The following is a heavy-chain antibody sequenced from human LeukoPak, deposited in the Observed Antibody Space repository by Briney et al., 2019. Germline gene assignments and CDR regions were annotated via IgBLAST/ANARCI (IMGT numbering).Heavy chain of an antibody. Sequence: PSETLSLTCTVSGGSISSYYWSWIRQPPGKGLEWIGYIYYSGSTNYNPSLKSRVTISVDTSKNQFSLKLSSVTAADTAVYYCARHFADYGGNLRFDPWGNGTLVTVSS. J-gene: IGHJ5*02. CDR1: GGSISSYY. V-gene: IGHV4-59*08. D-gene: IGHD4-23*01. CDR3: ARHFADYGGNLRFDP. CDR2: IYYSGST.